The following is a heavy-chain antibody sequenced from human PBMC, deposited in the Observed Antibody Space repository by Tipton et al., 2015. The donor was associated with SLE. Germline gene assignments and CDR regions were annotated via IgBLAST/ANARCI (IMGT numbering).Heavy chain of an antibody. D-gene: IGHD1-26*01. CDR3: ARHRVGATYYFDY. V-gene: IGHV1-46*01. J-gene: IGHJ4*02. CDR2: INPSEGST. Sequence: QSGAEVKKPGASVKVSCKASGYTLSNNYMHWVRQAPGQGLEWMGIINPSEGSTSYAQKFQGRVTMTTDTSSSTVYMDLSSLRSDDTAVYYCARHRVGATYYFDYWGQGTLVTVSS. CDR1: GYTLSNNY.